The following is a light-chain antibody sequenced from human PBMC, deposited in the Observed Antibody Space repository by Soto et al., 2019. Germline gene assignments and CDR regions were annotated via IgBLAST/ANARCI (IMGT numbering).Light chain of an antibody. Sequence: EIVMTQSPATLSVSPGERATLSCRASQSVSSNLAWYQQKPGQAPRLLIFAASTRATAIPARFSGRGSGTEFSLTISSLQSEDFAVYYCQQYNKWPWTFGQGTKVEIK. V-gene: IGKV3-15*01. CDR2: AAS. CDR1: QSVSSN. J-gene: IGKJ1*01. CDR3: QQYNKWPWT.